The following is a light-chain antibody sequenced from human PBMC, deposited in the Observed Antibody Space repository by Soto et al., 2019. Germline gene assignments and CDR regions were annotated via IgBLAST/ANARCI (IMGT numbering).Light chain of an antibody. J-gene: IGKJ5*01. CDR2: DAS. V-gene: IGKV3-11*01. CDR3: QQRSNWPPIT. CDR1: QSVSTY. Sequence: DIVLTQSPATLSLSPGERATLSCRASQSVSTYLAWYQQTPGQAPRLLIYDASTRATGIPARFSGSGSGTDFTLTISGLEPEDFAVYYCQQRSNWPPITFGQGTRLEI.